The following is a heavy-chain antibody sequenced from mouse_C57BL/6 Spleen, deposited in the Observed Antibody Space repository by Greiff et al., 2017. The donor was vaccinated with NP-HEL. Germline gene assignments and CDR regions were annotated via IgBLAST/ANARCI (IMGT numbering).Heavy chain of an antibody. Sequence: QVQLKQPGAELVKPGASVKLSCKASGYTFTSYWMHWVKQRPGRGLEWIGRIDPNSGGTKYNEKFKSKATLTVDKPSSTAYMQLSSLTSEDSAVYYCARRYYDYEFAYWGQGTLVTVSA. CDR3: ARRYYDYEFAY. CDR2: IDPNSGGT. V-gene: IGHV1-72*01. CDR1: GYTFTSYW. J-gene: IGHJ3*01. D-gene: IGHD2-4*01.